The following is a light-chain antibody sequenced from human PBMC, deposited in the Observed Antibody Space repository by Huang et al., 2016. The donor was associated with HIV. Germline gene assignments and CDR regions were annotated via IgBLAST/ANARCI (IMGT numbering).Light chain of an antibody. CDR1: QSCSGNS. Sequence: EIVLAQSPGTLSLSPGERATLSCRASQSCSGNSLAWYQQKPGQAPGLLVCSVSSRATGGPDRFSGSESGTDFTLTITGLEPEDFAVYYCQQYLSSPWTFGPGTKVEIK. J-gene: IGKJ1*01. CDR3: QQYLSSPWT. CDR2: SVS. V-gene: IGKV3-20*01.